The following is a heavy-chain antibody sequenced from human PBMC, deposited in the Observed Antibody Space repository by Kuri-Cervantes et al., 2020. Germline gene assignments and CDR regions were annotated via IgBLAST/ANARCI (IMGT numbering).Heavy chain of an antibody. V-gene: IGHV3-33*06. CDR2: IWYDGSNK. D-gene: IGHD2-2*01. Sequence: GESLKISCAASGFTFSSYGMHWVRQAPGKGLEWVAVIWYDGSNKYYADSVKGRFTISRDNSKNTLYLQMNSLRAEDTAVYYCAKDGGVVVPAAPLYYYYGMDVWGRGTTVTVSS. J-gene: IGHJ6*02. CDR3: AKDGGVVVPAAPLYYYYGMDV. CDR1: GFTFSSYG.